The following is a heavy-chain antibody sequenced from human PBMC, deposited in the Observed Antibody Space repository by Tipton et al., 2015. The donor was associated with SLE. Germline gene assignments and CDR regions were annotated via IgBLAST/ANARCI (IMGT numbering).Heavy chain of an antibody. V-gene: IGHV4-59*01. CDR1: GASISSYY. CDR2: IYYSGST. J-gene: IGHJ4*02. Sequence: TLSLTCTVSGASISSYYWSWIRQPPGKGLEWIGYIYYSGSTNYNPSLKSRVTISVDTSKNQFSLKLSSVTAADTAVYYCARGADCTNGVGRHPFDYWGQGALVTVSS. D-gene: IGHD2-8*01. CDR3: ARGADCTNGVGRHPFDY.